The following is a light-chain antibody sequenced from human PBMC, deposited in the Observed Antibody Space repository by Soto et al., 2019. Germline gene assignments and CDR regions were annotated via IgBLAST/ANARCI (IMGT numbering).Light chain of an antibody. CDR2: DAS. J-gene: IGKJ4*01. V-gene: IGKV1-5*01. CDR1: QSISSW. CDR3: QQYNSSSLT. Sequence: DMQMTQSRSTLMASVGDRVTITCRASQSISSWLAWYQQKPGKAPKLLIYDASSLESGVPSRFSGSGSGTEVTLTISSLQPDDFAAYYCQQYNSSSLTFGGGSKVEIK.